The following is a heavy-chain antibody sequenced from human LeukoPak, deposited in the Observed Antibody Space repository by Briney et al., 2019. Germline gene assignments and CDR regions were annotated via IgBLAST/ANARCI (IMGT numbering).Heavy chain of an antibody. V-gene: IGHV1-69*06. CDR1: GGTFSSYA. CDR3: ARESRGSGSYYNSHFDY. J-gene: IGHJ4*02. CDR2: IIPIFGTA. Sequence: SVKVSCKASGGTFSSYAISWVRQAPGQGLEWMGGIIPIFGTANYAQKFQGRVTITADKSTSTAYMELSSLRSEDTAVYYCARESRGSGSYYNSHFDYWGQGTLVTVSS. D-gene: IGHD3-10*01.